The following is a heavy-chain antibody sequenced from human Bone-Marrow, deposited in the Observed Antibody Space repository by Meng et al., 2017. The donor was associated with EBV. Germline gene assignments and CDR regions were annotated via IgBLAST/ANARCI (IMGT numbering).Heavy chain of an antibody. CDR3: ARHRGSHFSRRSIDP. Sequence: QVQLQQWGAGLLKPSETLSLTCAVYGGSFSGYYWSWIRQPPGKGLEWIGEINHSGSTNYNPSLKSRVTISVDTSKNQFSLKLSSVTAADTAVYYCARHRGSHFSRRSIDPWGQGTLVTVSS. CDR2: INHSGST. J-gene: IGHJ5*02. D-gene: IGHD2/OR15-2a*01. V-gene: IGHV4-34*01. CDR1: GGSFSGYY.